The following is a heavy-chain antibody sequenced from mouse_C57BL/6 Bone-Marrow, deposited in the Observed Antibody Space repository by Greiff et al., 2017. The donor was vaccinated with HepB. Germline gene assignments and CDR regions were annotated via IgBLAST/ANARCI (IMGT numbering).Heavy chain of an antibody. Sequence: VQLQQSGPELVKPGASVKISCKASGYSFTGYYMNWVKQSPEKSLEWIGEINPSTGGTTYNQKFKAKATLTVDKSSSTAYMQLKSLTSEDSAVYYCARFLSSYGGAMDYWGRGTSVTVSS. CDR3: ARFLSSYGGAMDY. CDR2: INPSTGGT. V-gene: IGHV1-42*01. CDR1: GYSFTGYY. J-gene: IGHJ4*01. D-gene: IGHD1-1*01.